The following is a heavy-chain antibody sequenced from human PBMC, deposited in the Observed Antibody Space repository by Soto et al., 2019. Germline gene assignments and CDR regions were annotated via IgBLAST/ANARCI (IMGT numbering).Heavy chain of an antibody. CDR2: IYWNDEK. CDR3: AHEGFGSDNWFDA. V-gene: IGHV2-5*01. Sequence: QITLKESGPTLVTPTQTLTLTCTFSGFSLTTTGLGVAWIRQPPGKALEWLALIYWNDEKRYRPSLRSRLTNTKYTSKNQVVLTMADMDPVDTATYYCAHEGFGSDNWFDAWGQGTLVTVSS. D-gene: IGHD3-10*01. CDR1: GFSLTTTGLG. J-gene: IGHJ5*02.